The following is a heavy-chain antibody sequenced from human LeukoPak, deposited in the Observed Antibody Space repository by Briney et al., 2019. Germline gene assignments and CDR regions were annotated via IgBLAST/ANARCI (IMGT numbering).Heavy chain of an antibody. CDR3: ARGSAAAYYFDY. D-gene: IGHD2-2*01. CDR2: LSPDGSST. CDR1: GFTFSSYW. J-gene: IGHJ4*02. Sequence: GGSLRLSCAASGFTFSSYWMQWVRQAPGKGLVWVSRLSPDGSSTTSADSVKGRFTISRDNAKNSLYLQMNSLRAEDTAVYYCARGSAAAYYFDYWGQGTLVTVSS. V-gene: IGHV3-74*01.